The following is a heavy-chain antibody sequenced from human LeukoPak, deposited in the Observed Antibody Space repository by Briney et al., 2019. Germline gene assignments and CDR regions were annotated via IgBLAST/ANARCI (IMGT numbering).Heavy chain of an antibody. CDR1: GFTFSDYY. J-gene: IGHJ5*02. CDR3: AKDSEQWLVRWFDP. V-gene: IGHV3-30*02. D-gene: IGHD6-19*01. Sequence: GGSLRLSCAASGFTFSDYYMSWIRQAPGKGLEWVAFIRYDGSNKYYADSVKGRFTISRDNSKNTLYLQMNSLRAEDTAVYYCAKDSEQWLVRWFDPWGQGTLVTVSS. CDR2: IRYDGSNK.